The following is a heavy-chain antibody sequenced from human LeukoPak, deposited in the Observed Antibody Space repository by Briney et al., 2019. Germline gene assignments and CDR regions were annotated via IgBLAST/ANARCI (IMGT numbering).Heavy chain of an antibody. CDR2: IKQDGSEK. Sequence: PGGSLRLSCAASGFTFSDYYMSWIRQAPGKGLEWVANIKQDGSEKYYVDSVRGRFAISRDNAKNSLYLQMNSLRAEDTAVYYCARISKGGYKSGRRDPPYYSDHWGQGTLVPVSS. D-gene: IGHD5-18*01. J-gene: IGHJ4*02. CDR3: ARISKGGYKSGRRDPPYYSDH. V-gene: IGHV3-7*03. CDR1: GFTFSDYY.